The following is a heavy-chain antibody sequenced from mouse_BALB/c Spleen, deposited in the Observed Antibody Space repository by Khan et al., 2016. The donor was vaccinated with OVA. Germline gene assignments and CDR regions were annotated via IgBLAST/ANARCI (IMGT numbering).Heavy chain of an antibody. Sequence: VQLQQSGAELVKPGASVKLSCTASGFNIKDTYMHWVKQRPEQGLEWIGMINPLNGYTNSDPKFRDTMKADTSSNTAFLHLSSLASEDTAVYYCASPNWFVDWGQGTLVTVSA. CDR3: ASPNWFVD. J-gene: IGHJ3*01. V-gene: IGHV14-3*02. CDR1: GFNIKDTY. CDR2: INPLNGYT.